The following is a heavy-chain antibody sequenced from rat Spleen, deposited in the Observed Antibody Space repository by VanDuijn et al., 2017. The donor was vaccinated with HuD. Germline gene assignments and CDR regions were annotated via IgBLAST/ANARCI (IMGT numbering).Heavy chain of an antibody. J-gene: IGHJ4*01. CDR2: ITYEGSNT. CDR1: GFIFSDYY. Sequence: EVQLVESGGGLVQPGRSLKLSCAASGFIFSDYYMAWVRQAPKKGLEWVASITYEGSNTYYGDSVKGRCTISRDNAKSTLYLQMNSLGSEDTATYYCARPDSSLYVMDAWGQGASVTVSS. CDR3: ARPDSSLYVMDA. V-gene: IGHV5-22*01. D-gene: IGHD1-2*01.